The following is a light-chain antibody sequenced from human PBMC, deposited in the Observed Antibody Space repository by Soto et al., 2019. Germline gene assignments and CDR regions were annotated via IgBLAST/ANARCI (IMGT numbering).Light chain of an antibody. V-gene: IGKV3-15*01. CDR1: QSVSSN. CDR2: GAS. J-gene: IGKJ5*01. CDR3: QQYNNWPIT. Sequence: EIVMTQSPATLSVSPGERATLSCSASQSVSSNLAWYQQKPGQAPRLLIYGASTRATGIPARFSGSGSGTEFTLTISSLQSEDFALYYCQQYNNWPITFGQGTRLEIK.